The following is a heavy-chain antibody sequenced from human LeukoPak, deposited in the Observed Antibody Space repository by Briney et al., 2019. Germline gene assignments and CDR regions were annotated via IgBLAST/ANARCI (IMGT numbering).Heavy chain of an antibody. CDR1: VFTLSIYA. V-gene: IGHV3-23*01. D-gene: IGHD3-16*01. CDR3: AKGYYDYVWGSYYFDY. J-gene: IGHJ4*02. CDR2: ISGSGGST. Sequence: PGGSLRLSCAASVFTLSIYAMSWVRQAPGKGLEWVSSISGSGGSTYYADSVKGRFTIYRDKSRDTLYLQMNSLRDEDTAVYYCAKGYYDYVWGSYYFDYWGQGTLVIVSS.